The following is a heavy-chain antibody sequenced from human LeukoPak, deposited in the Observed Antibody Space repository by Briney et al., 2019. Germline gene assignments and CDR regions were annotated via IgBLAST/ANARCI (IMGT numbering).Heavy chain of an antibody. V-gene: IGHV4-39*07. CDR2: IYHSGST. D-gene: IGHD3-16*02. J-gene: IGHJ6*03. CDR3: ARVVIQIYYYYYYYMDV. Sequence: SETLSLTCTVSGDSISSSSYYWGWIRQPPGKGLEWIGSIYHSGSTYYNPSLKSRVTISVDTSKNQFSLKLSSVTAADTAVYYCARVVIQIYYYYYYYMDVWGKGTTVTVSS. CDR1: GDSISSSSYY.